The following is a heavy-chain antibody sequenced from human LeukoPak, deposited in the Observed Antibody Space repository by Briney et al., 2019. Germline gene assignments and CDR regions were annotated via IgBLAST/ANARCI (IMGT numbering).Heavy chain of an antibody. CDR3: AREVYGNYYYYYMDV. CDR2: IKQGGSEK. V-gene: IGHV3-7*01. D-gene: IGHD4-17*01. J-gene: IGHJ6*03. CDR1: GFTFSSYW. Sequence: GSLRLSCAASGFTFSSYWMSWVRQAPGKGLEWVANIKQGGSEKYYVDSVKGRFTISRDNAKNSLYLQMNSLRAEDTAMYYCAREVYGNYYYYYMDVWGKGTTVTVSS.